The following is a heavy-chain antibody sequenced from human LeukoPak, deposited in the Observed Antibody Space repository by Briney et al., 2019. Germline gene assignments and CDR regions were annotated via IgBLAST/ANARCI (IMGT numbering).Heavy chain of an antibody. CDR2: IYHSGST. V-gene: IGHV4-39*07. D-gene: IGHD3-22*01. Sequence: SETLSLTCTVSGGSISSSSYYWGWIRQPPGKGLEWIGSIYHSGSTYYNPSLKSRVTISVDTSKNQFSLKLSSVTAADTAVYYCARDGEAVGITMIVVVPNLNYNWFDPWGQGTLVTVSS. CDR3: ARDGEAVGITMIVVVPNLNYNWFDP. CDR1: GGSISSSSYY. J-gene: IGHJ5*02.